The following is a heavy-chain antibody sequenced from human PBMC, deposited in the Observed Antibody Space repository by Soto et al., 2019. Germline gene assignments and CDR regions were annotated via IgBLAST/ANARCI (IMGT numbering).Heavy chain of an antibody. Sequence: QVQLVQSGAEVKKPGSSVKVSCKASGGTFSSYAISWVRQAPGQGLEWMGGIIPIFGTANYAQKFQGRVTITADESTITAYMELSSLRSEDTAVYYCASTMAIAAAGTYGMDVWGQGTTVTVSS. CDR3: ASTMAIAAAGTYGMDV. D-gene: IGHD6-13*01. V-gene: IGHV1-69*12. CDR2: IIPIFGTA. CDR1: GGTFSSYA. J-gene: IGHJ6*02.